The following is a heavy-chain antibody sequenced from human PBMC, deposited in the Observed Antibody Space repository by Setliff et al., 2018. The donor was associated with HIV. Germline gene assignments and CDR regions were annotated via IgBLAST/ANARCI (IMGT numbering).Heavy chain of an antibody. CDR1: GGSISSSSYY. V-gene: IGHV4-39*01. CDR2: IYYTGTT. Sequence: PSETLSLTCTVSGGSISSSSYYWGWIRQPPGKGLELIGSIYYTGTTYYHPSLESRVTLSVDMSRNQFSLRLTSVTAADTGVYYCARWESAQKAFNPWGHGTMVTVSS. CDR3: ARWESAQKAFNP. J-gene: IGHJ3*01. D-gene: IGHD1-26*01.